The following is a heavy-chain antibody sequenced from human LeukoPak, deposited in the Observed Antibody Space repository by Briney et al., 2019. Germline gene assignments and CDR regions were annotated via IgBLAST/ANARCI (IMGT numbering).Heavy chain of an antibody. CDR1: GGSFSCYY. J-gene: IGHJ4*02. V-gene: IGHV4-34*01. Sequence: SETLSLTCAVYGGSFSCYYWSWIRHPPGKWLEWIGEINHSGSTYYNPSLKSRVTISVDTSKNQFSLKLSSVTAADTAVYYCARRLRGKYPDYWGQGTLVTVSS. CDR2: INHSGST. D-gene: IGHD6-6*01. CDR3: ARRLRGKYPDY.